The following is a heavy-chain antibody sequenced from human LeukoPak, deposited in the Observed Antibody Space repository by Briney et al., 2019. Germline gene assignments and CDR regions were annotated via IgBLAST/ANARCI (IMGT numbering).Heavy chain of an antibody. CDR1: GFTFSSYG. Sequence: GGSLRLSCAASGFTFSSYGMSWVRQAPGKGLEWVANINQDGSEKYYVDSVKGRFTISRDNAKNSLYLQMNSLRAEDTALYYCASFDIQWDYFDYWGQGTLVTVSS. J-gene: IGHJ4*02. D-gene: IGHD2-8*01. CDR2: INQDGSEK. CDR3: ASFDIQWDYFDY. V-gene: IGHV3-7*01.